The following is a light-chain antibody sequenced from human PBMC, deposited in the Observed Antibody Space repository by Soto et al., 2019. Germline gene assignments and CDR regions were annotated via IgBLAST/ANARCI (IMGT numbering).Light chain of an antibody. CDR1: QSISGC. J-gene: IGKJ1*01. Sequence: DIQMTQSPSSLSASVGDRVTITCRASQSISGCLAWYQKKPGKGPNLLIYRASTLVSGVPSRFSGSGSATEFTLTISSLQPEDFATYYCQQYDDYSPTFGQGTKVDIK. V-gene: IGKV1-5*03. CDR2: RAS. CDR3: QQYDDYSPT.